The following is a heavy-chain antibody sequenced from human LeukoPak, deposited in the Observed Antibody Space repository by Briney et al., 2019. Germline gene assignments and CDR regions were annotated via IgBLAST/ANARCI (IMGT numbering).Heavy chain of an antibody. Sequence: ASVKVSCKASGYSFTGYFMQWVRQAPGQGLEWMGWINPNSGDTNYAQKFQGRVTMARDTSISTAYMELSRLRSDDAAVYYCARRSYYAMDVWGQGTTVTISS. CDR1: GYSFTGYF. CDR3: ARRSYYAMDV. CDR2: INPNSGDT. V-gene: IGHV1-2*02. J-gene: IGHJ6*02.